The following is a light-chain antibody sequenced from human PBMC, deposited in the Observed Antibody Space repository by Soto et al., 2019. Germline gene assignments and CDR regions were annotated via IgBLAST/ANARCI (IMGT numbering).Light chain of an antibody. Sequence: EIVMTQSPATLSVSPGERATLSCRASQSVSSKLAWYQQKPGQAPRLLIYDASDRATGIPARFTGSGSGTDFTLTISSLEPEDSAVYYCQHRSNWPGTFGQGTKVDIK. CDR2: DAS. V-gene: IGKV3-11*01. CDR3: QHRSNWPGT. CDR1: QSVSSK. J-gene: IGKJ1*01.